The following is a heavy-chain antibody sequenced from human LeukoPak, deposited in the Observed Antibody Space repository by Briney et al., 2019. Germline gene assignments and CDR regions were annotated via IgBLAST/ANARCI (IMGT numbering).Heavy chain of an antibody. J-gene: IGHJ4*02. Sequence: PGGSLRLSCAASGSTFSSYWMHWVRQAPGKGLVWVSRINSDGSSTSYADSVKGRFTISRDNSKNTLFLQMNSLRAEDTAVYFCARDVGGGDTFDYWGQGTLVTVSS. CDR1: GSTFSSYW. CDR2: INSDGSST. V-gene: IGHV3-74*01. CDR3: ARDVGGGDTFDY. D-gene: IGHD2-21*02.